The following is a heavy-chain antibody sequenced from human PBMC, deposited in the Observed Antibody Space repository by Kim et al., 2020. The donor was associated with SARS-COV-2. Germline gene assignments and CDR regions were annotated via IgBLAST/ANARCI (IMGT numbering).Heavy chain of an antibody. J-gene: IGHJ3*02. CDR3: ARQRGYDFDM. CDR2: KT. Sequence: KTYYAAVVRGRFTIARDNSKNALYVQMNSLRAEDTALYYCARQRGYDFDMWGQGTMVTVSS. D-gene: IGHD1-1*01. V-gene: IGHV3-23*01.